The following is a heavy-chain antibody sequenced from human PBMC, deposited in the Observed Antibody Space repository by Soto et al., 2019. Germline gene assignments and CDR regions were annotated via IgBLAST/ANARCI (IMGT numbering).Heavy chain of an antibody. Sequence: QVQLVESGGDLVKPGGSLKLACAASGFTFTDYYMSWIRQAPGRGLEWLSHISPKSTYRNYADSVKGRFTISRDNTKSSLFLQMNSLGVEDTAVYYCVRGGGGGLFEHWGQGVLVTVSS. V-gene: IGHV3-11*06. CDR3: VRGGGGGLFEH. J-gene: IGHJ4*02. CDR1: GFTFTDYY. D-gene: IGHD2-21*01. CDR2: ISPKSTYR.